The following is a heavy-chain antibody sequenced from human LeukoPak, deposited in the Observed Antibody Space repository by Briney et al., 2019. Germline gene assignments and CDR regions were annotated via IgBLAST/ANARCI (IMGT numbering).Heavy chain of an antibody. CDR2: IRYDGSNK. CDR3: AKDHRGGSWYYFDY. CDR1: GFTFSSYG. J-gene: IGHJ4*02. V-gene: IGHV3-30*02. D-gene: IGHD6-13*01. Sequence: GGSLRLSCAASGFTFSSYGMHWVPQAPGKGLVWVAFIRYDGSNKYYADSVKGRFTISRDNSKNTLYLQMNSLRAEDTAVYYCAKDHRGGSWYYFDYWGQGTLVTVSS.